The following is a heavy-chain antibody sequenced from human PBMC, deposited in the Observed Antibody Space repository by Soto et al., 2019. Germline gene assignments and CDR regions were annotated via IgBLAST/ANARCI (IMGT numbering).Heavy chain of an antibody. J-gene: IGHJ4*02. V-gene: IGHV4-31*03. Sequence: QVQLQESGPGLVKPSQTLSLTCTVSGGSISSGGYYWSWIRQHPGKGLEWIGYIYYSGSTYYNPSHNSRVTLSLDTSNNLFSLILSSVTAPDTAVYYCARGGGLMHLFDYWGQGTLVTVSS. CDR1: GGSISSGGYY. CDR2: IYYSGST. CDR3: ARGGGLMHLFDY. D-gene: IGHD3-16*01.